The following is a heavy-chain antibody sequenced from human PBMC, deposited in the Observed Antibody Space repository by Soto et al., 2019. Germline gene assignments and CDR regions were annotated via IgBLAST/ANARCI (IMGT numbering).Heavy chain of an antibody. CDR1: GGSISSAAYY. V-gene: IGHV4-31*03. J-gene: IGHJ4*02. CDR3: AREYTYGSNFFDC. Sequence: QVQLQESGPGLVKPSQTLSLTCTVSGGSISSAAYYCSWIRQHPGKGLEWIGYISHSGSTYYNPSLKCRVIISVDTSKNQSSLSLSSVNAADTAVYYCAREYTYGSNFFDCWGQGALVPGSS. CDR2: ISHSGST. D-gene: IGHD2-2*02.